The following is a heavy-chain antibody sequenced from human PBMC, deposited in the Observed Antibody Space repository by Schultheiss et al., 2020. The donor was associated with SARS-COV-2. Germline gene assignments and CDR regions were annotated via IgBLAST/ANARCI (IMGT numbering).Heavy chain of an antibody. Sequence: GGSLRLSCAASGFTFSGYAMHWVRQAPGKGLEWVAVMSYDGSNKYYADSVKGRFTISRDNSKNTLDLQMSSLRAEDTAVYYCAKDRSGYSSGWGSLKIDYWGHGTLVTVSS. CDR2: MSYDGSNK. CDR3: AKDRSGYSSGWGSLKIDY. V-gene: IGHV3-30*18. J-gene: IGHJ4*01. CDR1: GFTFSGYA. D-gene: IGHD6-19*01.